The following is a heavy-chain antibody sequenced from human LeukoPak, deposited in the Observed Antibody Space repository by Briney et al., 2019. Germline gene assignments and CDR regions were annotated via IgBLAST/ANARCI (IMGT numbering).Heavy chain of an antibody. CDR1: GVSISDGRYY. D-gene: IGHD2-2*01. CDR3: ATPYCRGISCLDVFNI. CDR2: RYYSGSA. J-gene: IGHJ3*02. Sequence: PSQTLSHTCNISGVSISDGRYYWAWIRQRPGKGLEWLGYRYYSGSAKYNPSLKSRLTISIDTPENQFSLHLNSVTAADTAMYYCATPYCRGISCLDVFNIWGQGRMVTVSS. V-gene: IGHV4-31*03.